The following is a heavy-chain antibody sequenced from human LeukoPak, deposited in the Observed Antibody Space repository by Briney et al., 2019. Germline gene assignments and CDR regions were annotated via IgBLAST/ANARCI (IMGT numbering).Heavy chain of an antibody. D-gene: IGHD3-3*01. CDR1: GYTFTSYE. CDR3: ARGRDFWSGTKNCFDP. J-gene: IGHJ5*02. CDR2: MNPSTGNK. V-gene: IGHV1-8*01. Sequence: ASXXVSCKASGYTFTSYEVNWVRQASGKGREWIGWMNPSTGNKGYAQKFQGRVAMTRKTSISTAYMELSSLRSEDTAVYYCARGRDFWSGTKNCFDPWGQGTLVTVSS.